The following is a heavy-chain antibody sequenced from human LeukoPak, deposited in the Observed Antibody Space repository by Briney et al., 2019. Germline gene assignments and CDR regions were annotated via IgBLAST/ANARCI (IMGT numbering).Heavy chain of an antibody. CDR1: GLTFSAYA. V-gene: IGHV3-23*01. Sequence: GGSLRLSCAASGLTFSAYAMTWVRQAPGKGLEWVSSISGRGGTTYYADSVKGRFTISRDNSKNTLYLQMNSLRAEDTAVYYCASLSQVERDYYYYGMDVWGQGTTATVSS. CDR2: ISGRGGTT. D-gene: IGHD1-1*01. CDR3: ASLSQVERDYYYYGMDV. J-gene: IGHJ6*02.